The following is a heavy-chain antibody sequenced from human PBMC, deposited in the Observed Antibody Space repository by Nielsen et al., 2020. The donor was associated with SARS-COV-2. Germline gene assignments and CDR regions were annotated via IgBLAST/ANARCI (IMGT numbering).Heavy chain of an antibody. CDR2: IYPGDSDT. Sequence: GGSLRLSCKGSGYSFTSYWIGWVRQMPGKGLEWMGIIYPGDSDTRYSPSFQGQVTISADKSISTAYLQWSSLKASDTAMYYCARLLGYYYNYMDVWGKGTTVTVSS. J-gene: IGHJ6*03. D-gene: IGHD3-16*01. V-gene: IGHV5-51*01. CDR1: GYSFTSYW. CDR3: ARLLGYYYNYMDV.